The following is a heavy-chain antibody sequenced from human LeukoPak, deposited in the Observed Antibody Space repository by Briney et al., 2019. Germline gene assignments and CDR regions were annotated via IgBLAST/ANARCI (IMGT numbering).Heavy chain of an antibody. CDR1: GFTFSSYA. CDR3: AKQDYDVLTSINQ. J-gene: IGHJ4*02. Sequence: PGGSLRLSCAASGFTFSSYAMSWVRQAPGKGLEWVSVIGASGGSRYYADSVKGRFTISRDNSRNTLHLQMNSLRAEDTDVYYCAKQDYDVLTSINQWGQGTLVTVSS. V-gene: IGHV3-23*01. CDR2: IGASGGSR. D-gene: IGHD3-9*01.